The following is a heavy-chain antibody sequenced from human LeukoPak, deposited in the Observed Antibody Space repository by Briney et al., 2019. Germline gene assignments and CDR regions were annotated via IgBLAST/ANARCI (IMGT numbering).Heavy chain of an antibody. CDR1: GYTFTGYY. Sequence: ASVKVSCKASGYTFTGYYMHWVRQAPGQGLEWMGWIDPNSGGTNFAQRFQGRVTLTRDTSISTAYMELSTLRSDDRAVYYCAAWGAYSSGWSGPFDYWGQGTLVTVSS. V-gene: IGHV1-2*02. D-gene: IGHD6-19*01. J-gene: IGHJ4*02. CDR2: IDPNSGGT. CDR3: AAWGAYSSGWSGPFDY.